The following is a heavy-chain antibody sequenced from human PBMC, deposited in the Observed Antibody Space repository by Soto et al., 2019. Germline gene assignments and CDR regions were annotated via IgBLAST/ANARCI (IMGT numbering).Heavy chain of an antibody. CDR1: GFTFSSYW. Sequence: EVQLVESGGGLVQPGGSLRLSCAASGFTFSSYWMHWVRQAPGKGLVWVSRINSDGSSTSYADSVKGRFTISRDNAKNTLYLQMNSLRAEDTAVYYCARNGLLWFGESDAFDIWGQGTMVTVSS. V-gene: IGHV3-74*01. J-gene: IGHJ3*02. CDR3: ARNGLLWFGESDAFDI. CDR2: INSDGSST. D-gene: IGHD3-10*01.